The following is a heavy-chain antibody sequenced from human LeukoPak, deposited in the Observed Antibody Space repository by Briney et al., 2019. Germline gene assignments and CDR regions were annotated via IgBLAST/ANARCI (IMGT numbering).Heavy chain of an antibody. D-gene: IGHD3-22*01. J-gene: IGHJ4*02. V-gene: IGHV1-24*01. CDR3: AGTKDYYDSSGYPD. CDR2: FDPEDGET. CDR1: GYTLTELS. Sequence: EASVKVSCKVSGYTLTELSMHWVRQAPGKGLEWMGGFDPEDGETIYAQKFQGRVTMTEDTSTDTAYMELSSLRSEDTAVYYCAGTKDYYDSSGYPDWGQGTLVTVSS.